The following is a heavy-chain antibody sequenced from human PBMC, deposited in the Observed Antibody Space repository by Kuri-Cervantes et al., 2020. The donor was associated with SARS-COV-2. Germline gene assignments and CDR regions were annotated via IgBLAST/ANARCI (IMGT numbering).Heavy chain of an antibody. J-gene: IGHJ6*03. CDR3: ARVVRDLLWFNPDYYYYMDV. Sequence: ASVKVSCKASGYTFTSYGISWVRQAPGQGLEWMGWISAYNGNTNYAQKLQGRVTMTTDTSTSTAYMELRSLRSEDTAVYYCARVVRDLLWFNPDYYYYMDVWGKGTTVTVSS. CDR1: GYTFTSYG. D-gene: IGHD3-10*01. V-gene: IGHV1-18*04. CDR2: ISAYNGNT.